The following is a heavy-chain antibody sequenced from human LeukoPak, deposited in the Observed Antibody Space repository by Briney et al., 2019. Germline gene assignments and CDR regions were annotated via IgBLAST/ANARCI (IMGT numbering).Heavy chain of an antibody. CDR3: ARAGHNSNSGGYDF. CDR2: IDPDTGDT. V-gene: IGHV1-2*02. Sequence: ASVTVSCKPSGYTFIDHYLHWVRQAPGQGLESLGWIDPDTGDTNYPQKFQGRVTMTRDTSSSTAYMELNRLRSDDTAVYYCARAGHNSNSGGYDFWGLGTLVTASS. D-gene: IGHD3-22*01. J-gene: IGHJ4*02. CDR1: GYTFIDHY.